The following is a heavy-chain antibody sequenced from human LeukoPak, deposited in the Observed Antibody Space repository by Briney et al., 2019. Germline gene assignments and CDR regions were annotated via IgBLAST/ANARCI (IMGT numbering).Heavy chain of an antibody. CDR2: VYSGGST. Sequence: AGGSLRLSCAASGFTVSSNYMSWVRQAPGKGLEWVSIVYSGGSTYYADSVKGRFTISRDNSKNTLYLQMNSLRAEDTALYYCARDHKGSGWQAHGAFDIWGQGTMVTVSS. CDR3: ARDHKGSGWQAHGAFDI. D-gene: IGHD6-19*01. CDR1: GFTVSSNY. V-gene: IGHV3-53*01. J-gene: IGHJ3*02.